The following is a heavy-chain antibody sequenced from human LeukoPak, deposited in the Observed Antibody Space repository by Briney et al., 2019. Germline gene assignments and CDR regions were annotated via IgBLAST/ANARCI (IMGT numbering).Heavy chain of an antibody. Sequence: GESLKISCQVSGYSFTTYWINWVRQMPGKGLEWMGRIDPSDTYTNYSPSFRGHVTISTDKSISTAYLQWTSLKASDTAMYYCARGGGTGVFDYWGQGTLVTVSS. CDR1: GYSFTTYW. J-gene: IGHJ4*02. V-gene: IGHV5-10-1*01. D-gene: IGHD2-15*01. CDR2: IDPSDTYT. CDR3: ARGGGTGVFDY.